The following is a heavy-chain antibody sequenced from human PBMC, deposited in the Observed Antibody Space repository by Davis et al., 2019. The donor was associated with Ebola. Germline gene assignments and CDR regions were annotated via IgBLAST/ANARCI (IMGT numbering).Heavy chain of an antibody. D-gene: IGHD3-3*01. J-gene: IGHJ4*02. Sequence: GESLKISCAASGFTFSSYAMSWVRQAPGKGLEWVAVISYDGSNKYYADSVKGRFTISRDNSKNTLYLQMNSLRAEDTAVYYCARGTSLIVGVVITNPFDYWGQGTLVTVSS. CDR2: ISYDGSNK. V-gene: IGHV3-30*03. CDR1: GFTFSSYA. CDR3: ARGTSLIVGVVITNPFDY.